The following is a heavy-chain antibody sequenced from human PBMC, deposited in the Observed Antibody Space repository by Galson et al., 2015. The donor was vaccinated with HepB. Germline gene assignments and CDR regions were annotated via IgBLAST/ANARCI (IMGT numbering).Heavy chain of an antibody. D-gene: IGHD3-3*01. V-gene: IGHV3-15*01. CDR3: TTDSVRGPYYDFWSGFKSAVNNYYGMDV. CDR1: GFTFSNAW. J-gene: IGHJ6*02. Sequence: SLRLSCAASGFTFSNAWMSWVRQAPGKGLEWVGRIKSKTDGGTTDYAAPVKGRFTISRDDSKNTLYLQMNSLKTEDTAVYYCTTDSVRGPYYDFWSGFKSAVNNYYGMDVWGQGTTVTVSS. CDR2: IKSKTDGGTT.